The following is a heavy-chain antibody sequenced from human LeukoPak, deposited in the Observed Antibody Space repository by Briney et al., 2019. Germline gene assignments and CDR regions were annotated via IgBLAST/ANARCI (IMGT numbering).Heavy chain of an antibody. J-gene: IGHJ4*02. CDR2: IYYSGST. D-gene: IGHD3-3*01. CDR3: ARGWGYYDFWSGYYGFDY. V-gene: IGHV4-59*01. CDR1: GGSICSYY. Sequence: PSETLSLTCTVSGGSICSYYWSWIRQPPGKGLGWIGYIYYSGSTNYNPSLKSRVTISVDTSKNQFSLKLSSVTAADTAVYYCARGWGYYDFWSGYYGFDYWGQGTLVTVSS.